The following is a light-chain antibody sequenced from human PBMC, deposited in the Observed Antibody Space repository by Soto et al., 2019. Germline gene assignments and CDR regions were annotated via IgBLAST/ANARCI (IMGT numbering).Light chain of an antibody. CDR1: QSVRSN. J-gene: IGKJ1*01. Sequence: EIVMTQSPATLSMSPGERATLSCSASQSVRSNLAWYQQKPGQAPRLVMYGETTRATGIPARFGGSGSGTEFTLTISSLQSEDFAVYYCQQFNNWPRTFGQGTKVEIK. CDR2: GET. V-gene: IGKV3-15*01. CDR3: QQFNNWPRT.